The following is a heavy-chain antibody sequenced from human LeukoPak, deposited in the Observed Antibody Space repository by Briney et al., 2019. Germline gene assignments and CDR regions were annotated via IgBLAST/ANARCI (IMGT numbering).Heavy chain of an antibody. J-gene: IGHJ4*02. Sequence: PGGALTLSCAASGFTFSRYWMHWLRQAPGKGLVWVSRINTDGSSSNYADSVKGRFTISRDNAKNTLYLQMNSLRAEDAAVYYCARCDMQLWPLDYWGQGTLVAVSS. CDR3: ARCDMQLWPLDY. V-gene: IGHV3-74*01. D-gene: IGHD5-18*01. CDR2: INTDGSSS. CDR1: GFTFSRYW.